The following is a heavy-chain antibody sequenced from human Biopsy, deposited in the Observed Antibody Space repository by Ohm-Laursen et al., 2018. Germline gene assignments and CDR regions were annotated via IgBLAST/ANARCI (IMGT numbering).Heavy chain of an antibody. CDR2: INLVAEVT. CDR1: GYNFGNYY. D-gene: IGHD2-21*01. Sequence: ATVKISCKASGYNFGNYYINWVRKVPGQGLEWLGVINLVAEVTMYAQKFQDRITMTRDTSTNTVYMDLTSLTSEDTAVYYCARESPLRLGVCGAIRCFKEVFGMDVWGQGTTVIVSS. J-gene: IGHJ6*02. V-gene: IGHV1-46*01. CDR3: ARESPLRLGVCGAIRCFKEVFGMDV.